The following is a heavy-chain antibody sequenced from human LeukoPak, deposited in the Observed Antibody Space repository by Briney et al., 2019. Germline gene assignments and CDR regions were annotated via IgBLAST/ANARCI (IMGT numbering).Heavy chain of an antibody. J-gene: IGHJ4*02. V-gene: IGHV4-34*01. D-gene: IGHD3-10*01. CDR1: GGSFSGYY. Sequence: PSETLSLTCAVYGGSFSGYYWSWIRQPPGKGLEWIGEINHSGSTNYNPSLKSRVTISVDTSKNQFSLKVSSVTAADTAVYYCARGGMVPGDEYFDYWGQGTLVTVSS. CDR2: INHSGST. CDR3: ARGGMVPGDEYFDY.